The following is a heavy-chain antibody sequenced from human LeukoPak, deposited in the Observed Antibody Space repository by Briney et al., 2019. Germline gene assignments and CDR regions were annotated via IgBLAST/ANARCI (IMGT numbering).Heavy chain of an antibody. Sequence: PSQTLSLTCTVSGGSISSGDYYWSWIRQPPGKGLEWIGYIYYSGSTYYNPSLKSRVTISVDTSKNQFSLKLSSVTAADTAVYYCARRVGAAPRTADNWFDPWGQGTLVTVSS. J-gene: IGHJ5*02. CDR3: ARRVGAAPRTADNWFDP. D-gene: IGHD2-15*01. CDR2: IYYSGST. CDR1: GGSISSGDYY. V-gene: IGHV4-30-4*08.